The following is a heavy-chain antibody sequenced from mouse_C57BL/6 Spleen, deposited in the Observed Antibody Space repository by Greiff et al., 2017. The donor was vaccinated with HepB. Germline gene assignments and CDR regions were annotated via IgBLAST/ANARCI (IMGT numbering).Heavy chain of an antibody. CDR1: GYAFSSYW. CDR3: ARDTTAYYYAMDY. J-gene: IGHJ4*01. CDR2: IYPGDGDT. V-gene: IGHV1-80*01. D-gene: IGHD1-2*01. Sequence: VQLQQSGAELVKPGASVKISCKASGYAFSSYWMNWVKQRPGKGLEWIGQIYPGDGDTNYNVKFKGKATLTADKSSSTAYMQLSSLTSEDSAVYFGARDTTAYYYAMDYWGQGTSVTVSS.